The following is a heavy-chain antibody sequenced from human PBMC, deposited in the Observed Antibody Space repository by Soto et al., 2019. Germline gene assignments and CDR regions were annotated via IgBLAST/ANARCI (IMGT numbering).Heavy chain of an antibody. J-gene: IGHJ4*02. D-gene: IGHD3-3*01. CDR3: ARDLQTYYDFWSGYYTGIGY. V-gene: IGHV1-3*01. CDR1: GYTFTSYA. CDR2: INAGNGNT. Sequence: QVPLVQSGAEVKKPGASVKVSCKASGYTFTSYAMHWVRQAPGQRLEWMGWINAGNGNTKYSQKFQGRVTITRDTSASTAYMELSSLRSEDTAVYYCARDLQTYYDFWSGYYTGIGYWGQGTLVTVSS.